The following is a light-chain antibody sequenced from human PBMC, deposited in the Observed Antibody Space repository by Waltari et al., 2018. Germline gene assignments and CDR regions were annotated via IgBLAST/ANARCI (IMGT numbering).Light chain of an antibody. CDR1: QTVYNN. CDR2: DAS. V-gene: IGKV3-11*01. J-gene: IGKJ1*01. Sequence: ETKLTQSPATLSLSPGERATLSCRASQTVYNNLAWYQQKPGQAPRLLIYDASNRATGIPASVSGVGSGTDFTLTISSLEPEDLAVYYCEKRSNWGWTFGQGTKVEMK. CDR3: EKRSNWGWT.